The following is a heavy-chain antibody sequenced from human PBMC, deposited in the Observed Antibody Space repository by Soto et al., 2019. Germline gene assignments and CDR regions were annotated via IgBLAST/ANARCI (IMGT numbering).Heavy chain of an antibody. J-gene: IGHJ5*02. CDR3: ARGGGGYNVGFDP. CDR1: GASISSYY. V-gene: IGHV4-59*01. CDR2: IYYSGST. D-gene: IGHD5-18*01. Sequence: QVQLQESGPGLVKPSETLSLTCTVSGASISSYYWSWIRQPPGKGLEWIGYIYYSGSTNYNPSLKSRVTISVDTSKNQFSLKLSSVTAADTAVYYCARGGGGYNVGFDPWGQGTLVTVSS.